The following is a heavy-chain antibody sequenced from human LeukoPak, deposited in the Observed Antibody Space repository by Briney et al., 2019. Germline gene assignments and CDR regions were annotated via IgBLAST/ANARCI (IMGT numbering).Heavy chain of an antibody. CDR1: GFTFSSYW. Sequence: GGSLRLSCAASGFTFSSYWMSWVRQAPGKGLEWVANIKQDGSEKYYVDSAKGRFTISRDNAKDSLYLQMNSLRAEDTAVYYCARYSQIRRYYYDSSGPGAFDYWGQGTLVTVSS. D-gene: IGHD3-22*01. V-gene: IGHV3-7*01. J-gene: IGHJ4*02. CDR3: ARYSQIRRYYYDSSGPGAFDY. CDR2: IKQDGSEK.